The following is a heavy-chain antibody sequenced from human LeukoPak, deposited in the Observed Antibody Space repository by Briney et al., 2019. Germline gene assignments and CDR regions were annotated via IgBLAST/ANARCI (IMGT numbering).Heavy chain of an antibody. D-gene: IGHD2/OR15-2a*01. CDR3: AKDPPSSGTTFDY. J-gene: IGHJ4*02. CDR1: GFTFNSYA. Sequence: GGSLRLSCAASGFTFNSYAMSWVRQAPGMGLEWVSTISGNGGATYYADSVKGRFTISRDNSKNTLYLQMNSLRAEDTAVYYCAKDPPSSGTTFDYWGQGTLVTVSS. CDR2: ISGNGGAT. V-gene: IGHV3-23*01.